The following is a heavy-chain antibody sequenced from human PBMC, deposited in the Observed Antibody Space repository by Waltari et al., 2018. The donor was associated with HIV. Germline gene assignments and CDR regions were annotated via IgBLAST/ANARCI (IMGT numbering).Heavy chain of an antibody. Sequence: EVKLVESGGGLVQPGESPRLSCEASGFTFNNYYMGWVRQAPGKGLEWVANVNKEGSQKLYADSVKGRFTISRDDAKNSLYLQMNSLRAEDTAIYYCARTCTGGRCYAFFDLWGQGTVLTVSS. CDR1: GFTFNNYY. CDR3: ARTCTGGRCYAFFDL. D-gene: IGHD2-15*01. J-gene: IGHJ4*02. CDR2: VNKEGSQK. V-gene: IGHV3-7*03.